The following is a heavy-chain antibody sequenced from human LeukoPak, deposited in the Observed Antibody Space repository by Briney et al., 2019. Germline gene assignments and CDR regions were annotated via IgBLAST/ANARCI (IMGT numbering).Heavy chain of an antibody. J-gene: IGHJ3*02. CDR3: ARGPGPIAGAKNPFDI. D-gene: IGHD1-26*01. Sequence: GRSLRLSCAASGFTFSAYAMHWVRQAPGKGLEWVAVISYDGSNKYYADSVKGRFTISGDKSKDTLYLQMNSLRPEDTAVYYCARGPGPIAGAKNPFDIWGQGTMDTVSS. V-gene: IGHV3-30*01. CDR2: ISYDGSNK. CDR1: GFTFSAYA.